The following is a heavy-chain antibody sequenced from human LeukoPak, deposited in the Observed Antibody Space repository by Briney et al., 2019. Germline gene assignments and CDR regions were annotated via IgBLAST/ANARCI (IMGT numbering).Heavy chain of an antibody. Sequence: GGSLRLSCAASGFTFSIYWMGWVRQAPGKGLEWVANINKDGREKYYVDSVKGRFTISRDNAKNSLHLQMNSLRAEDTAVYYCARLYLDSSLYDFRGQGALVTVSS. CDR1: GFTFSIYW. CDR2: INKDGREK. V-gene: IGHV3-7*01. D-gene: IGHD3/OR15-3a*01. J-gene: IGHJ4*02. CDR3: ARLYLDSSLYDF.